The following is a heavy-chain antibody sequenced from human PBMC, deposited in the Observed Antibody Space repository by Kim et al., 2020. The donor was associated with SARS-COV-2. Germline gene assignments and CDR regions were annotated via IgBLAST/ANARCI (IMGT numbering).Heavy chain of an antibody. D-gene: IGHD2-21*02. J-gene: IGHJ2*01. CDR3: ARGSYCGGDCYPSGWY. Sequence: SETLSLTCAVSGGSISSGGYSWSWIRQPPGKGLEWIGYIYHSGSTYYNPSLKSRVTISVDRSKNQFSLKLSSVTAADTAVYYCARGSYCGGDCYPSGWY. CDR2: IYHSGST. CDR1: GGSISSGGYS. V-gene: IGHV4-30-2*01.